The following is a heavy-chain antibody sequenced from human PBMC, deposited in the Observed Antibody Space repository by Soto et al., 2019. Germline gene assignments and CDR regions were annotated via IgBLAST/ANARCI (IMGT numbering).Heavy chain of an antibody. D-gene: IGHD3-10*01. CDR3: ARGGSVNYYYYYMDV. CDR2: INHSGNT. V-gene: IGHV4-34*01. J-gene: IGHJ6*03. CDR1: GGSFNGYY. Sequence: QVQLQQWGAGLLKPSETLSLTCAVDGGSFNGYYWSWIRQPPGKGLEWNGEINHSGNTNYNPSFKSRVTMSVDTSKNQFSLTVSSVTAADTAVYYCARGGSVNYYYYYMDVWGKGTTVTVSS.